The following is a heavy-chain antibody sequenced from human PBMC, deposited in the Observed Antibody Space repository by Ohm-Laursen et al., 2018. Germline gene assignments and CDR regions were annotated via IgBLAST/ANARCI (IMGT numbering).Heavy chain of an antibody. Sequence: TLSLTCAVSGGSISRYYWNWIRQPPGKGLEWIGYIYYNGNTIYNPSLNSRVTMSVDTSKNQFSLKLYSATVADTAVYYCARAGSSWDYWGQGTLVTVSS. V-gene: IGHV4-59*01. CDR3: ARAGSSWDY. J-gene: IGHJ4*02. D-gene: IGHD6-13*01. CDR1: GGSISRYY. CDR2: IYYNGNT.